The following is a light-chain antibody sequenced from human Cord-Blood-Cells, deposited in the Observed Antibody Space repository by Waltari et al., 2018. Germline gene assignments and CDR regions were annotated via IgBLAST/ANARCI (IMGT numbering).Light chain of an antibody. CDR1: SSDVGGYNY. CDR3: SSYTSSSTRV. J-gene: IGLJ2*01. CDR2: EGS. V-gene: IGLV2-14*01. Sequence: QSALTQPASVSGSPGQSITISCTGTSSDVGGYNYVSWYQQPPGKAPKLLIYEGSSRPSGVANRCCGSKSGNPASLTISGLQAEDEADYYCSSYTSSSTRVFGVGTKLTVL.